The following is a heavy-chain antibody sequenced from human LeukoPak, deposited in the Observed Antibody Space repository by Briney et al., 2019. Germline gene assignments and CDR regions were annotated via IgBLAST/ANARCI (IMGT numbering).Heavy chain of an antibody. CDR1: GYSISSGYY. CDR2: IYHSGST. D-gene: IGHD3-22*01. J-gene: IGHJ4*02. CDR3: ARVGRTYYYDSSGYAPDY. V-gene: IGHV4-38-2*02. Sequence: PSETLSLTCTVSGYSISSGYYWGWIRQPPGKGLEWIGSIYHSGSTYYNPSLKSRVTISVDTSKNQFSLKLSSVTAADTAVYYCARVGRTYYYDSSGYAPDYWGQGTLVTVSS.